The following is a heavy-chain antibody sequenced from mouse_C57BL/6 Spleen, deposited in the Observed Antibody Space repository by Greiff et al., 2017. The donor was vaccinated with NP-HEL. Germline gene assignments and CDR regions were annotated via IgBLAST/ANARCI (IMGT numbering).Heavy chain of an antibody. J-gene: IGHJ4*01. CDR3: ARGVNTVVERPYAMDY. CDR1: GYTFTSYW. Sequence: VQLQQSGAELVKPGASVKLSCKASGYTFTSYWMHWVKQRPGRGLEWIGRIDPNSGGTKYNEKFKSKATLTVDKPSSTAYMQLSSLTSEDSAVYYCARGVNTVVERPYAMDYWGQGTSVTVSS. D-gene: IGHD1-1*01. V-gene: IGHV1-72*01. CDR2: IDPNSGGT.